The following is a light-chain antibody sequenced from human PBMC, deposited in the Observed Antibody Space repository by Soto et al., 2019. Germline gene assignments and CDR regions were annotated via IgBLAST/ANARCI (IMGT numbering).Light chain of an antibody. Sequence: QSVLTQPPSASGTPGQRVTISCSGSSSNIGSNYVYWYQQLPGTAPKLLTYRNNQRPSGVPDRFSGSKSGTSASLAISGLRSEDEADYYCAAWDDSLSVLVFCGGTKVTVL. CDR1: SSNIGSNY. J-gene: IGLJ2*01. V-gene: IGLV1-47*01. CDR2: RNN. CDR3: AAWDDSLSVLV.